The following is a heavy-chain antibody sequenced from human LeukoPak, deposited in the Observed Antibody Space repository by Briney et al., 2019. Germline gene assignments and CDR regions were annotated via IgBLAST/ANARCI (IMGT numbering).Heavy chain of an antibody. D-gene: IGHD6-13*01. J-gene: IGHJ4*02. CDR3: ARVDIPGLYSSSWYGGDY. V-gene: IGHV3-53*01. Sequence: GGSLRLSCAASGFTVSSNYMSWVRQAPGKGLEWVAVIYSGGSTYYADSVKGRFTISRDNSKNTLYLQMNSLRAEDTAVYYCARVDIPGLYSSSWYGGDYWGQGTLVTVSS. CDR2: IYSGGST. CDR1: GFTVSSNY.